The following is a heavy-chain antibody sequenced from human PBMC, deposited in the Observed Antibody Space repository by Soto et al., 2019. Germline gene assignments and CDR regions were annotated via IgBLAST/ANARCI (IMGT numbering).Heavy chain of an antibody. D-gene: IGHD6-13*01. J-gene: IGHJ6*02. Sequence: GSGPTLVNPTQTLTLTCTFSGFSLSTSGMCVSWIRQPPGKALEWLALIDWDDDKYYSTSLKTRLTISKDTSKNQVVLTMTNMDPVDTATYYCARIVVAYSNRYYGMDVWGQGTTVTVSS. V-gene: IGHV2-70*01. CDR2: IDWDDDK. CDR3: ARIVVAYSNRYYGMDV. CDR1: GFSLSTSGMC.